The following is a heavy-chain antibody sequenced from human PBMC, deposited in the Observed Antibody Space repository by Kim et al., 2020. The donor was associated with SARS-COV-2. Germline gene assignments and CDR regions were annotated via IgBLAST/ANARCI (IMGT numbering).Heavy chain of an antibody. CDR3: AKDHYYDSSGYYRY. D-gene: IGHD3-22*01. CDR1: GFTFSSYA. Sequence: GGSLRLSCAASGFTFSSYAMSWVRQAPGKGLEWVSAISGSGGSTYYADSVKGRFTISRDNSKNTLYLQMNSLRAEDTAVYYCAKDHYYDSSGYYRYWGQGTLVTVSS. V-gene: IGHV3-23*01. CDR2: ISGSGGST. J-gene: IGHJ4*02.